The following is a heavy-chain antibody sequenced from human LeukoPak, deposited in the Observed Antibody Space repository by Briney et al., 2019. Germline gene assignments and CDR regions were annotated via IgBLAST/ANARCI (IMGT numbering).Heavy chain of an antibody. V-gene: IGHV3-30*18. J-gene: IGHJ4*02. D-gene: IGHD6-13*01. CDR3: AKDRSSSILDY. CDR1: GFTFSSYG. Sequence: PGGSLRLSCAASGFTFSSYGMHWVRQAPGKGLEWVAVISYDGSNKYYADSVKGRFTISRDNSKNTLYLQTNSLRAEDTAVYYCAKDRSSSILDYWGQGTLVTVSS. CDR2: ISYDGSNK.